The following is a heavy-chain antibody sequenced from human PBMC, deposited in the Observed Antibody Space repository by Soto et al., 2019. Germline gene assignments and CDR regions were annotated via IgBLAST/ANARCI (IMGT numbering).Heavy chain of an antibody. D-gene: IGHD3-22*01. CDR1: GFTFSSYS. V-gene: IGHV3-48*01. J-gene: IGHJ3*02. Sequence: EVQLVESGGGLVQPGGSLRLSCAASGFTFSSYSMNWVRQAPGKGLEWVSYISSSSSTIYYADSVKGRFTISRDNAKNSLYLQMNSLSAEDTAVYYCAREPSYYDSSGYYPTEGVFDIWGQGTMVTVSS. CDR2: ISSSSSTI. CDR3: AREPSYYDSSGYYPTEGVFDI.